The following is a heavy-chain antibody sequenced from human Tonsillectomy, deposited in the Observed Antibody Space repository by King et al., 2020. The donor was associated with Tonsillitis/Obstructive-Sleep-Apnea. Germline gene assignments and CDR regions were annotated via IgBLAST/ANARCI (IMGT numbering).Heavy chain of an antibody. J-gene: IGHJ5*02. D-gene: IGHD6-6*01. CDR2: INAGNGNT. CDR3: AREPLEYSSSSLGWFDP. CDR1: GYTFTTYA. V-gene: IGHV1-3*01. Sequence: QLVQSGAEVKKPGASVKVSCKASGYTFTTYAMHWVRQAPGQRLEWMGGINAGNGNTKYSQKFQGRVTITRDTSASTAYMELSSLRSEDTAVYYCAREPLEYSSSSLGWFDPWGQGTLVTVSS.